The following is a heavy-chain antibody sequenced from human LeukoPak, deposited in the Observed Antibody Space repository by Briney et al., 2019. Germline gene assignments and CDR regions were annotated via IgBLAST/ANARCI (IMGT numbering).Heavy chain of an antibody. CDR1: GFTFSSYS. D-gene: IGHD2-2*01. Sequence: GGSLRLSCAASGFTFSSYSMNWVRQAPGKGLEWVSYISSSSSTIKHADSVKGRFTTSRDNAKNSLYLQMNSLGDEDTAVYYCARGCTSTSCYAPYFDYWGQGTLVTVSS. CDR2: ISSSSSTI. V-gene: IGHV3-48*02. J-gene: IGHJ4*02. CDR3: ARGCTSTSCYAPYFDY.